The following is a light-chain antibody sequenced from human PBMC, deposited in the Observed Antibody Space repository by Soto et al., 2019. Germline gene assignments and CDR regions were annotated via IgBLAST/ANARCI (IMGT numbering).Light chain of an antibody. CDR1: QSVSSSY. J-gene: IGKJ4*01. CDR3: QQRTNWSSVT. V-gene: IGKV3D-20*02. Sequence: EIVLTQSPGTLSLSPGERATLSCRASQSVSSSYLAWYQQKPGQAPRLLIYGASSRATGIPDRFSGSGSGTDFTLTISRLEPEDFAVYYCQQRTNWSSVTFGGGTKVEIK. CDR2: GAS.